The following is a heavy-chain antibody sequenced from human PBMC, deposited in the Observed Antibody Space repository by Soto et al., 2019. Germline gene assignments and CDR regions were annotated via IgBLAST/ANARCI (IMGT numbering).Heavy chain of an antibody. CDR3: ARGPRRWGGVVIIDYYYGMDV. Sequence: PSETLSLTCTVSGGSISSYYWSWIRQPPGKGLEWIGYIYYSGSTYYNPSLKSRVTISVDTSKNQFSLKLSSVTAADTAVYYCARGPRRWGGVVIIDYYYGMDVWGQGTTVTVSS. CDR1: GGSISSYY. J-gene: IGHJ6*02. CDR2: IYYSGST. V-gene: IGHV4-59*08. D-gene: IGHD3-3*01.